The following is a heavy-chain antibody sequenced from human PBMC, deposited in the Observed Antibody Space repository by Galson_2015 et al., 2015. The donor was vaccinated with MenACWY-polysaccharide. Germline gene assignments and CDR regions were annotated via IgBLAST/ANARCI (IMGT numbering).Heavy chain of an antibody. CDR2: IQYDGSKI. CDR3: AREGSRIVFHAFDI. Sequence: SLRLSCAASGSRFSHSGMHWVRQAPGKGLEWVAVIQYDGSKIVYADSVKGRFTISRDNSKNTLFLEMNSLGAEDTAVYYCAREGSRIVFHAFDIWGQGTMVTVSS. J-gene: IGHJ3*02. D-gene: IGHD2-2*01. V-gene: IGHV3-33*01. CDR1: GSRFSHSG.